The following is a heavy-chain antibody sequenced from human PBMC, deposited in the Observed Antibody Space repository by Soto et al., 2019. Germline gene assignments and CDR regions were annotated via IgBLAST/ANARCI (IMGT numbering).Heavy chain of an antibody. J-gene: IGHJ4*02. CDR3: ARAARDFSGSYAIH. V-gene: IGHV1-18*01. D-gene: IGHD1-26*01. Sequence: QVQLVQSGAEVKKPGASVKVSCKTSGYNFTNYGITWVRQAPGQGLEWMGWISASNGDTKYAQNIQGRGTMTTDTSTTTASMELRSLRSDDTAVYYCARAARDFSGSYAIHWGQGTVVTVSS. CDR2: ISASNGDT. CDR1: GYNFTNYG.